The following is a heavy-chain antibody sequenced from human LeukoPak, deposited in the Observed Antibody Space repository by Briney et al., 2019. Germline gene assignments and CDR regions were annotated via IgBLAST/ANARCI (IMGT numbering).Heavy chain of an antibody. Sequence: SETLSLTCAVSGGSISSNNWWGWVRQPPGKGLEWIGEVYHSGSPNYNPSLKSRVTISVDKSRNHFSLNLSSVTAADTAVYYCARVNINNWHSCDYWGQGTLVTVSS. CDR1: GGSISSNNW. CDR2: VYHSGSP. CDR3: ARVNINNWHSCDY. J-gene: IGHJ4*02. V-gene: IGHV4-4*02. D-gene: IGHD1-1*01.